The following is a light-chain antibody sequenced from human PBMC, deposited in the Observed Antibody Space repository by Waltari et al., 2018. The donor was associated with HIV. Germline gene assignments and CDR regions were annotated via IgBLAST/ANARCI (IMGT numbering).Light chain of an antibody. CDR2: AVT. V-gene: IGLV2-8*01. J-gene: IGLJ2*01. Sequence: QSALTQPPSASGSPGQSVTISCTGTRSDVGAYNYVSWFQQHPGKAPKLMIYAVTKRPSGVPDRFSGSKSGNTASLTVSGLQAEDEADYYCASHAGSKDVFGGGTRLTVL. CDR3: ASHAGSKDV. CDR1: RSDVGAYNY.